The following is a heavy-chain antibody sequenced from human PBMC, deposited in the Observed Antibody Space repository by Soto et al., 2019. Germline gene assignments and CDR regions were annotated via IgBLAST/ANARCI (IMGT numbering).Heavy chain of an antibody. D-gene: IGHD6-19*01. CDR1: GGSISSYD. Sequence: PSETLSLTCTVSGGSISSYDWSWIRQPPGKGLEWIGYFYYSGSTNYNPSLKSRVTISVDTSKNQFSLKLSSVTAADTAVYYCARGARRRIAVAGTYYYYGMDVWGQGTTVTVSS. V-gene: IGHV4-59*12. CDR3: ARGARRRIAVAGTYYYYGMDV. J-gene: IGHJ6*02. CDR2: FYYSGST.